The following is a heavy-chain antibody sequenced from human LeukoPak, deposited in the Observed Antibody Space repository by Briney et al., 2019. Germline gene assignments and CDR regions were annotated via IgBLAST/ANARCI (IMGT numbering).Heavy chain of an antibody. CDR3: AKGVGSAALFVWYFDL. CDR2: ISNGGRSA. CDR1: GFTFRSYG. Sequence: GGPLRLSCAASGFTFRSYGMNWVRQAPGQGLEWVSGISNGGRSAYYADSVKGRFTISRDNSKNTLYLQVNSLRAEDTAIYYCAKGVGSAALFVWYFDLWGRGTLVTVSS. D-gene: IGHD6-13*01. J-gene: IGHJ2*01. V-gene: IGHV3-23*01.